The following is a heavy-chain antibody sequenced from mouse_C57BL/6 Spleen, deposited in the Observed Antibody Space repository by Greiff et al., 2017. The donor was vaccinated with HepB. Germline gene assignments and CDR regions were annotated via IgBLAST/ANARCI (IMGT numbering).Heavy chain of an antibody. Sequence: VQLQQSGAELVRPGASVTLSCKASGYTFTDYEMHWVKQTPVHGLEWIGAIDPETGGTAYNQKFKGKAILTADKSSSTAYMELRSLTSEDSAVYYCTSLLYGSPDYWGQGTTLTVSS. CDR2: IDPETGGT. D-gene: IGHD1-1*01. V-gene: IGHV1-15*01. CDR1: GYTFTDYE. CDR3: TSLLYGSPDY. J-gene: IGHJ2*01.